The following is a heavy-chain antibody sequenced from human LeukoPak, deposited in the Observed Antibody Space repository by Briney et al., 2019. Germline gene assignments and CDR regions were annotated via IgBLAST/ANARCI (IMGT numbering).Heavy chain of an antibody. CDR1: GFTFSTYS. CDR2: IDTSGTYI. V-gene: IGHV3-21*01. CDR3: ARGRSITLLRGVAMSDGFDL. D-gene: IGHD3-10*01. J-gene: IGHJ3*01. Sequence: KTGGSLRLSCAASGFTFSTYSMNWVRQAPGKGLEWVSFIDTSGTYIYYGESMKGRFTISRDNAKNSLYLQMNGLRAEDTAVYYCARGRSITLLRGVAMSDGFDLWGQGTMVAVSS.